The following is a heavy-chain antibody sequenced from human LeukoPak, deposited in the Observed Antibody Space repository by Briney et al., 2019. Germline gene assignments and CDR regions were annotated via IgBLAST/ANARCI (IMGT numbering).Heavy chain of an antibody. V-gene: IGHV4-4*09. J-gene: IGHJ4*02. D-gene: IGHD3-3*01. CDR2: IYTSGST. Sequence: SETLSLTCTVSGGSISSYYWSWIRQPPGKGLEWIGYIYTSGSTNYNPSLKSRVTISVDTSKNQFSLKLSSVTAADTAVYYCARRALYYDFWSGYFDYWGQGTLVTVSP. CDR1: GGSISSYY. CDR3: ARRALYYDFWSGYFDY.